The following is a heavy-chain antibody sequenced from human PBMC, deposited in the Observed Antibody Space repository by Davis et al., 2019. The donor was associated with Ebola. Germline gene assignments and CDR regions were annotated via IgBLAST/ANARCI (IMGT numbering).Heavy chain of an antibody. CDR2: IRSKANSYAT. CDR3: AKDIAEAGRSDDY. D-gene: IGHD6-13*01. Sequence: GESLKISCAASGFTFSGSAMHWVRQASGKGLEWVGRIRSKANSYATAYAASVKGRFTISRDNSKNTLYLQMNSLRAEDTAVYYCAKDIAEAGRSDDYRGQGTLVTVSS. V-gene: IGHV3-73*01. J-gene: IGHJ4*02. CDR1: GFTFSGSA.